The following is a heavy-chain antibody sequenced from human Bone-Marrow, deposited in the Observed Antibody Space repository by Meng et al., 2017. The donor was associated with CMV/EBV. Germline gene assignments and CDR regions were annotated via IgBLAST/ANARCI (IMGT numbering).Heavy chain of an antibody. D-gene: IGHD3-22*01. CDR1: GFTFSSSA. J-gene: IGHJ4*02. Sequence: AASGFTFSSSAMSWVRRAPGMGLEWVSSISGGGGSTYYADSVKGRFTISRDNSKNTLYLQMNSLRAEDTAVYYCAKVTRGSSGAVDYWGQGTLVTVSS. CDR2: ISGGGGST. CDR3: AKVTRGSSGAVDY. V-gene: IGHV3-23*01.